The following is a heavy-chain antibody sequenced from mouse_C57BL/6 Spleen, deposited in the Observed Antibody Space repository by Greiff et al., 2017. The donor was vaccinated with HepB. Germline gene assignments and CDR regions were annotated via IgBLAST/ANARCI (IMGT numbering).Heavy chain of an antibody. Sequence: QVHVKQPGAELVKPGASVKLSCKASGYTFTSYWMHWVKQRPGQGLEWIGMIHPNSGSTNYNEKFKSKATLPVDKSSSTAYMQLSSLTSEDSAVYYCGRRGSYFDDWGQGTTLTVSS. CDR1: GYTFTSYW. CDR3: GRRGSYFDD. CDR2: IHPNSGST. J-gene: IGHJ2*01. V-gene: IGHV1-64*01.